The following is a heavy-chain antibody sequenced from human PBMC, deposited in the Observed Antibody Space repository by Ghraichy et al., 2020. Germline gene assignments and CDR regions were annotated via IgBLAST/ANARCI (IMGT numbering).Heavy chain of an antibody. CDR2: IFHSGNN. V-gene: IGHV4-59*01. CDR3: ARVDYWSGFYDY. J-gene: IGHJ4*02. Sequence: SQTLSLTCTVSGYSITSYYWSWIRQPPGKGLEWIGYIFHSGNNKYNPSLKSRVTISADTSKNQFSLKLSSVTAADTAVYYCARVDYWSGFYDYWGQGTQVTVSS. D-gene: IGHD3-3*01. CDR1: GYSITSYY.